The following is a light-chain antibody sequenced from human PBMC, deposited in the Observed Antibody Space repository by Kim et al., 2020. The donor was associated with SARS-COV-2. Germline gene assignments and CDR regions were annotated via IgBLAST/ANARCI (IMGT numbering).Light chain of an antibody. CDR2: KAS. CDR1: QNIHIW. CDR3: QQYDVHPET. J-gene: IGKJ1*01. Sequence: SASVGHRVTISCRASQNIHIWLAWFQQKPGKAPRVLMYKASTLESGVPSRFSGSGSGTEFTLTINSLQPDDSATYYCQQYDVHPETFGQGTKV. V-gene: IGKV1-5*03.